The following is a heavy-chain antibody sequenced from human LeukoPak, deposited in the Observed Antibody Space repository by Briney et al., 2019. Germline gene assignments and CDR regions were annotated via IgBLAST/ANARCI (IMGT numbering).Heavy chain of an antibody. CDR1: GFTFSSYG. CDR3: AKPELYSSGWYVIRQDHYFDY. D-gene: IGHD6-19*01. J-gene: IGHJ4*02. Sequence: GGSLRLSCAASGFTFSSYGMHWVRQAPGKGLEWVAFIRYDGSNKYYADSVKGRFTISRDNSKNTLYLQMNSLRTGDTAVYYCAKPELYSSGWYVIRQDHYFDYWGQGTLVTVSS. V-gene: IGHV3-30*02. CDR2: IRYDGSNK.